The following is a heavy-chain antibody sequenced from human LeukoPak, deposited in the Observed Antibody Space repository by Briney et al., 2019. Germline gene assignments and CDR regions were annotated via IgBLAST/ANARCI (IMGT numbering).Heavy chain of an antibody. V-gene: IGHV1-69*04. D-gene: IGHD6-13*01. CDR2: IIPILGIA. CDR3: ARSDSRTIFYYYYGMDV. Sequence: SVKVSCKASGGTFSSYAISWVRQAPGQGLEWMGRIIPILGIANYAQKFQGRVAITADESTSTAYMELSSLRSEDTAVYYCARSDSRTIFYYYYGMDVWGQGTTVTVSS. CDR1: GGTFSSYA. J-gene: IGHJ6*02.